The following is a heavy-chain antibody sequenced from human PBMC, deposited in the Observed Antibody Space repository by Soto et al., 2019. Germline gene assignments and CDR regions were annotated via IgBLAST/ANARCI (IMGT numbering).Heavy chain of an antibody. V-gene: IGHV4-30-4*01. D-gene: IGHD3-16*02. CDR3: SRATYGEGYPHFFAD. CDR2: IHNTGNT. J-gene: IGHJ4*02. CDR1: GGSIDDINSY. Sequence: QVQLQESGPGLVMPSQTLSLTCAVSGGSIDDINSYWTWIRHSPGRSPEWVGYIHNTGNTFYSPSLKSRLAISIDRAKSQFSLELSAVNAADKAFYYCSRATYGEGYPHFFADWGQGTLVTVSS.